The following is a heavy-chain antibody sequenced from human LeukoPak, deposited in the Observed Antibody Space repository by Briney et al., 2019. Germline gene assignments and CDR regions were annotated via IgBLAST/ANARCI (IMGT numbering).Heavy chain of an antibody. V-gene: IGHV4-34*01. CDR1: GGSFSGYY. CDR3: ARTTNWFDP. CDR2: INHSGST. Sequence: PSETLSLTCAVYGGSFSGYYWSWIRQPPGKGLEWIGEINHSGSTNYNPSLKSRVTISVDTSKNQFSLKLSSVTAADTAVYYCARTTNWFDPWAREPWSPSPQ. D-gene: IGHD1-1*01. J-gene: IGHJ5*02.